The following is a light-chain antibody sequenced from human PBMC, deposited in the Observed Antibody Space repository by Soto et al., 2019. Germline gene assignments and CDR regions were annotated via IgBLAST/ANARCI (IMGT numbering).Light chain of an antibody. CDR2: SNN. Sequence: QSVLTQPPSASGTPGQRVTISCSGSSSNIGSNTVNWYQQLPGTAPKLLLYSNNQRPSGVPDRFSGSKSGTSASLAISGLQSEDEADYYCAAWDDSLNVWVFGGGTKLTVL. CDR1: SSNIGSNT. CDR3: AAWDDSLNVWV. V-gene: IGLV1-44*01. J-gene: IGLJ3*02.